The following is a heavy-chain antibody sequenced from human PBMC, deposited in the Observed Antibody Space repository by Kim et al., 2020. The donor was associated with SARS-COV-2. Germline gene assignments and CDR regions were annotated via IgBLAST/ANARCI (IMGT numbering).Heavy chain of an antibody. CDR1: GGSISSYY. J-gene: IGHJ6*02. Sequence: SETLSLTCTVSGGSISSYYWSWIRQPPGKGLEWIGYIYYSGSTNYNPSLKSRVTISVDTSKNQFSLKLSSVTAADTAVYYCARYRPVGAAAGTRVSFLPYYYYGMDVWGQGTTVTVSS. CDR3: ARYRPVGAAAGTRVSFLPYYYYGMDV. V-gene: IGHV4-59*08. CDR2: IYYSGST. D-gene: IGHD6-13*01.